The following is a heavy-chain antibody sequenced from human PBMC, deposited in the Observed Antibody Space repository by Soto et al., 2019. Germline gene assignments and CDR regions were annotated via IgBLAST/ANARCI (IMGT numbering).Heavy chain of an antibody. J-gene: IGHJ4*02. CDR1: GFTFSSYA. CDR3: AKDRDSAVVTYFDY. CDR2: ISGSGGST. Sequence: GGSLRLSCAASGFTFSSYAMSWVRQAPGKGLEWVSAISGSGGSTYYVDSVKGRFTISRDNSKNTLYLQLNSLRAEDTAVYYCAKDRDSAVVTYFDYWGQGTLVTVSS. D-gene: IGHD2-15*01. V-gene: IGHV3-23*01.